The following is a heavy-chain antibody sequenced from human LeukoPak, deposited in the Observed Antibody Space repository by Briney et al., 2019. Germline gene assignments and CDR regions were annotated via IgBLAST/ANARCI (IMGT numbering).Heavy chain of an antibody. V-gene: IGHV3-7*01. J-gene: IGHJ4*02. CDR3: GRNWGFFYF. CDR2: IKEDGREK. CDR1: GFTFSSYW. D-gene: IGHD7-27*01. Sequence: GGSLRLSCAASGFTFSSYWMHWVRQAPGKGLEWVANIKEDGREKYYVDSVKGRFTISRDNAKNSLYLQMNSLRAEDTAVYYCGRNWGFFYFWGQGTLVTVSS.